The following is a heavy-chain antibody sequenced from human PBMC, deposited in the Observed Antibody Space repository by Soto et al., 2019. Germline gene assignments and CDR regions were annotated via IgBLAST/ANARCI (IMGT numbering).Heavy chain of an antibody. J-gene: IGHJ4*02. CDR3: AKDRISGILDY. Sequence: GGSLRLSCAASGFTFSSYGMHWVRQAPGKGLEWVAVISYDGSNKYYADSVKGRFTISRDNSKNTLYLQMNSLRAEDTAVYYCAKDRISGILDYWGQGTLVTVPQ. V-gene: IGHV3-30*18. D-gene: IGHD1-26*01. CDR2: ISYDGSNK. CDR1: GFTFSSYG.